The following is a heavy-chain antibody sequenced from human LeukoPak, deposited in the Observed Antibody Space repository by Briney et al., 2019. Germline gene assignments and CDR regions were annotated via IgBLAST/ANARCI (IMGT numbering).Heavy chain of an antibody. CDR3: AKGRDYHGSGSYYPGDY. CDR1: GFTFSSYV. Sequence: GGSLRLSCAASGFTFSSYVMSWVRQAPGKGLEWVSAITGSGGGTYSADSVKGRFTISRDNSKNTLFLQMNSLRAEDTAVYYCAKGRDYHGSGSYYPGDYWGQGTLVTVSS. CDR2: ITGSGGGT. D-gene: IGHD3-10*01. J-gene: IGHJ4*02. V-gene: IGHV3-23*01.